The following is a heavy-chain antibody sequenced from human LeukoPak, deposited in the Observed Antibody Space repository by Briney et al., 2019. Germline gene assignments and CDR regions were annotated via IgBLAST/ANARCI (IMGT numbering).Heavy chain of an antibody. V-gene: IGHV4-4*07. CDR3: ARDLNGSGSSDY. CDR1: GDSISNFY. D-gene: IGHD3-10*01. J-gene: IGHJ4*02. CDR2: IYTSGST. Sequence: SETLSLTCTVSGDSISNFYWSWIRQPAGKGLEWIGRIYTSGSTNYNPSLKSRVTISVDTSKNQFSLKLSSVTAADTAVYYCARDLNGSGSSDYWGQGTLVTVSS.